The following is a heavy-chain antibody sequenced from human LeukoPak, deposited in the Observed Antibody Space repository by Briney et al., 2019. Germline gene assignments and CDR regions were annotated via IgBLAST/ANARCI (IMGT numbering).Heavy chain of an antibody. CDR3: VKDESGSYEPGYFQH. CDR2: INDDGSAT. Sequence: GGSLRLSCAASGFTFSNYWMHWVRQVPGKGPVWVSRINDDGSATFYADSVKGRFTISRDNAKNTLFLQINSLRAEDTAVYYCVKDESGSYEPGYFQHWGQGTLVTVSS. V-gene: IGHV3-74*01. D-gene: IGHD1-26*01. CDR1: GFTFSNYW. J-gene: IGHJ1*01.